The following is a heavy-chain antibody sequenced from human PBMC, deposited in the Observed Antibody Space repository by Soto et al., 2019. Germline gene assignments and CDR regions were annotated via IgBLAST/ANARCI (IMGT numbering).Heavy chain of an antibody. CDR3: AREMHAGFTHYFDP. V-gene: IGHV5-51*01. D-gene: IGHD1-26*01. CDR1: GYSFTSYW. CDR2: IFPGDSDT. J-gene: IGHJ5*02. Sequence: PGESLKISCKGSGYSFTSYWIGWVRQMPGKGLEWMEIIFPGDSDTKYSPSFQGQVTISADDPISTAYLQWTSLKASDTAMYYCAREMHAGFTHYFDPWGQGTLVTVSS.